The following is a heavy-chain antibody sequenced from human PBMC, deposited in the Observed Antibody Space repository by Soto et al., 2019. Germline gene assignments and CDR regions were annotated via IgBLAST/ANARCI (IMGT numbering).Heavy chain of an antibody. CDR2: IDPSDSYT. V-gene: IGHV5-10-1*01. CDR1: GHSFTSYW. J-gene: IGHJ6*02. CDR3: AITSYCSSTSCFYYYYGMDV. D-gene: IGHD2-2*01. Sequence: PGESLKISCKGSGHSFTSYWISWVRQMPGKGLEWMGRIDPSDSYTNYSPSFQGHVTISADKSISTAYLQWSSLKASDTAMYYCAITSYCSSTSCFYYYYGMDVWGQETTVTVSS.